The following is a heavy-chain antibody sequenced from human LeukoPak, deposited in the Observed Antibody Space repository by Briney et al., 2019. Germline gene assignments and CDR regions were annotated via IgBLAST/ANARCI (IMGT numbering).Heavy chain of an antibody. J-gene: IGHJ5*02. CDR3: ARGYSSSWVGFDP. Sequence: SETLSLTCTVSGYSINSGFYWGWIRQPPGKGLEWIGSIYYSGSTYYNPSLKSRVTISVDTSKNQFSLKLSSVTAADTAVYYCARGYSSSWVGFDPWGQGTLVTVSS. CDR2: IYYSGST. V-gene: IGHV4-38-2*02. D-gene: IGHD6-13*01. CDR1: GYSINSGFY.